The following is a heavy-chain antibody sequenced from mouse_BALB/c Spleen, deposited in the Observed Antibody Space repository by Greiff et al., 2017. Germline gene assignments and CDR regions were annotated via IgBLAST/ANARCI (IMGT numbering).Heavy chain of an antibody. Sequence: EVKLVESGGGLVKPGGSLKLSCAASGFTFSDYYMYWVRQTPEKRLEWVATISDGGSYTYYPDSVKGRFTISRDNAKNNLYLQMSSLKSEDTAMYYCARGLRLRYYAMDYWGQGTSVTVSS. V-gene: IGHV5-4*02. CDR1: GFTFSDYY. CDR2: ISDGGSYT. CDR3: ARGLRLRYYAMDY. D-gene: IGHD1-2*01. J-gene: IGHJ4*01.